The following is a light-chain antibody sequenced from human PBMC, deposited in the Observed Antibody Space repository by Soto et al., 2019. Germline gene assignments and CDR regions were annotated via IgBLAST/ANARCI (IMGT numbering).Light chain of an antibody. CDR1: PRVSSY. V-gene: IGKV3-11*01. CDR3: QQRSDWPLT. Sequence: NVLKPSPGPLALSPRERATLSCRASPRVSSYLAWYQQKPGQAPRLLIYDASNRATGIPARFSGSGSGTDFTLTISSLEPEDFAVYYCQQRSDWPLTFGGGTKVEIK. J-gene: IGKJ4*01. CDR2: DAS.